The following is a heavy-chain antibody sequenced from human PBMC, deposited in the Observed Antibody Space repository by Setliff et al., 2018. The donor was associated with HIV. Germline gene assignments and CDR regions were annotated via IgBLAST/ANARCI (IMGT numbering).Heavy chain of an antibody. J-gene: IGHJ4*02. Sequence: GGSLRLSCAASGFTFSSYSFHWVRQAPGKGLEWVTVISHDGNNKFYADSVKGRFTISRDNSKDTVSLEMNSLRAEDTAVYYCAPETKRWEPPDYWGQGTLVTVSS. CDR3: APETKRWEPPDY. CDR2: ISHDGNNK. CDR1: GFTFSSYS. D-gene: IGHD1-26*01. V-gene: IGHV3-30*07.